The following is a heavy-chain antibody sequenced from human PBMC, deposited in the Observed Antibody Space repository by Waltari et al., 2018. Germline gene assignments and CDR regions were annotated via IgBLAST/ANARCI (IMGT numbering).Heavy chain of an antibody. Sequence: EVQLVETGGGLIQPGGSLRLSCAVSGFIVSSNYMSWVRQAPGKGLECVSVIYAGGGSYSADSVRGRFTISRYNSKNTLYLEMNTLRADDTAVYYCATLGAYLGAFDVWGQGTMVTVSS. CDR3: ATLGAYLGAFDV. D-gene: IGHD3-16*01. CDR2: IYAGGGS. V-gene: IGHV3-53*02. CDR1: GFIVSSNY. J-gene: IGHJ3*01.